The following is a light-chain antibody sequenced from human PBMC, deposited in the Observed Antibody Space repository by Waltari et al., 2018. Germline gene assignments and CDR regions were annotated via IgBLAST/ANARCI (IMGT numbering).Light chain of an antibody. V-gene: IGLV1-44*01. CDR1: RPNLGSNS. CDR2: TKN. Sequence: QSVLTQPPSASGTPGQKVTISCSGSRPNLGSNSVSWYQQVPGTAPKLIIFTKNQRSSRVPDHDSASKSGTSASLAISGLQSEDEADYYCASWDDTLNGLWVFGGGTSLTVL. CDR3: ASWDDTLNGLWV. J-gene: IGLJ3*02.